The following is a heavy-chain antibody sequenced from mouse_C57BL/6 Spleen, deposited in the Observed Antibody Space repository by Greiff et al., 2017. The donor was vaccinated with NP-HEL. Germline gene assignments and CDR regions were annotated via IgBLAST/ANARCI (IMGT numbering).Heavy chain of an antibody. CDR2: IDPSDSYT. CDR3: ARGKYYAMGY. V-gene: IGHV1-69*01. J-gene: IGHJ4*01. Sequence: QVQLQQPGAELVIPGASVKLSCKASGYTFTSYWMHWVKQRPGQGLEWIGEIDPSDSYTNYNQKVKGKSTLTVDKSSSTAYMQLSSLTSEDSAVYYCARGKYYAMGYWGQRPSVTVSS. CDR1: GYTFTSYW.